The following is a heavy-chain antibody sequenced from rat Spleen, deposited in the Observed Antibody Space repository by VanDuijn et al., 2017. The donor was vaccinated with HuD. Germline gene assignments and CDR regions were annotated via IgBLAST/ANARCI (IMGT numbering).Heavy chain of an antibody. CDR1: GITFNNFW. CDR3: ARVNTGDVSDY. V-gene: IGHV5-31*01. J-gene: IGHJ2*01. D-gene: IGHD4-2*01. CDR2: ISNTGGSI. Sequence: EVQLVESGGGLVQPGRSLKLSCAASGITFNNFWMSWIRQAPGKGLEWVASISNTGGSIYYPDSVKGRFTISRHNTQNTLYLQMNSLRSEDTATYYCARVNTGDVSDYWGQGVMVTVSS.